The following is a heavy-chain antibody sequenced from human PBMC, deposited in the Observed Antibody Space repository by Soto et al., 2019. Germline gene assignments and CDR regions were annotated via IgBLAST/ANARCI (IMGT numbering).Heavy chain of an antibody. J-gene: IGHJ4*02. CDR3: ARGSNYYDSGGYYVYFDY. CDR1: GHSFTTFW. CDR2: IYPGDSHT. D-gene: IGHD3-22*01. V-gene: IGHV5-51*01. Sequence: PGESLKISCKGSGHSFTTFWIGWLRQMPGKGLEWMGIIYPGDSHTRYSPSFQGQVTISADKPINTAYLQWTSLKASDTAMYYCARGSNYYDSGGYYVYFDYWGQGTLVNVSS.